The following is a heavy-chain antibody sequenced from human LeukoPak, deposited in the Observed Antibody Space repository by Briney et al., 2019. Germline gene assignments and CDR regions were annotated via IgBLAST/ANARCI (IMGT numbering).Heavy chain of an antibody. CDR2: IYHSGST. CDR3: AGASAYPYGDAFDI. J-gene: IGHJ3*02. D-gene: IGHD4-17*01. Sequence: PSETLSLTCTVSGYSISSGYYWGWIRQPPGKGLEWIGSIYHSGSTYYNPSLKSRVTISVDTSKNQFSLKLSSVTAADTAVYYCAGASAYPYGDAFDIWGQGTMVTVSS. V-gene: IGHV4-38-2*02. CDR1: GYSISSGYY.